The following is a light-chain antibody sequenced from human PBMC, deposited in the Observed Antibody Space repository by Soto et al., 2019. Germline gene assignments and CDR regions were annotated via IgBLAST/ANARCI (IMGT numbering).Light chain of an antibody. Sequence: DIQMTQSPSSLSASVGDRVTITCQASQDISNFLNWFHHKPGKAPKLLIYDASNLETGVPSRFSGSGSGTDFTFTISSLQPEDIATYYCLQYDNLPRVTFGQGTRLEIK. CDR2: DAS. CDR1: QDISNF. V-gene: IGKV1-33*01. J-gene: IGKJ5*01. CDR3: LQYDNLPRVT.